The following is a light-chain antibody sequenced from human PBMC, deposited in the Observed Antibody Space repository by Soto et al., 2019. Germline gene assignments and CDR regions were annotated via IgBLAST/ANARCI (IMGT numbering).Light chain of an antibody. J-gene: IGKJ4*01. CDR1: QSVSSY. V-gene: IGKV3-11*01. Sequence: EIVLTQSPATLSLSPGEGATLSCRASQSVSSYLAWYQQKPGQAPRLLIYDASNRATGIPARFSGSGSGTDFTLTISSLEPEDFAVYYCQQRSNWPPFGGGTKVEIK. CDR2: DAS. CDR3: QQRSNWPP.